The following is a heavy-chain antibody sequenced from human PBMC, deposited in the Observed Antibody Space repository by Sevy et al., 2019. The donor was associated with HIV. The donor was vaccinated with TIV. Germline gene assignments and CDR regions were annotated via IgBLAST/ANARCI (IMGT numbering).Heavy chain of an antibody. CDR3: ARLHPHIAAARATDV. V-gene: IGHV3-53*01. CDR1: GFTVTNNY. D-gene: IGHD6-13*01. CDR2: SYSDDSR. J-gene: IGHJ6*02. Sequence: GGSLRLSCAASGFTVTNNYISWVHQAPGKGLDWVALSYSDDSRYFADSVRGRFTISRDSLKNTLYLQMNSLRAEDTAVYYCARLHPHIAAARATDVWGQGTTVTVSS.